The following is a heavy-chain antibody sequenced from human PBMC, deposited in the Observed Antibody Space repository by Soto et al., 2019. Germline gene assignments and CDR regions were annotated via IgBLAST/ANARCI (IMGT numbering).Heavy chain of an antibody. CDR3: ARLLTRLSNRYYYSYGMDV. D-gene: IGHD4-4*01. CDR2: IIPIFGTA. V-gene: IGHV1-69*13. J-gene: IGHJ6*02. CDR1: GGTFSSYA. Sequence: SVKVSCKASGGTFSSYAISWVRQAPGQGLEWMGGIIPIFGTANYAQKFQGRVTITADESTSTAYMELSSLRSEDTAVYYCARLLTRLSNRYYYSYGMDVWGQGTTVTVSS.